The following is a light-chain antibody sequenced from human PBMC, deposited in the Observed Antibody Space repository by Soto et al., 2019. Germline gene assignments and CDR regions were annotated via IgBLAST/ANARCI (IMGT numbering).Light chain of an antibody. CDR2: DAS. CDR1: QSVSSY. CDR3: QQRSNWRGIT. Sequence: EIVLTQSPATLSLCPGERATPSGRSSQSVSSYLAWYQQKPGQAPRLLIYDASNRATGIPARFSGSGSGTDFTLTISSLEPEDFAVYYCQQRSNWRGITFGQGTRLEIK. J-gene: IGKJ5*01. V-gene: IGKV3-11*01.